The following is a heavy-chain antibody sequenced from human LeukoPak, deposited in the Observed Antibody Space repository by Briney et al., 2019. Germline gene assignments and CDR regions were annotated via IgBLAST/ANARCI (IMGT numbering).Heavy chain of an antibody. CDR2: IYTSGST. J-gene: IGHJ6*03. V-gene: IGHV4-4*09. CDR1: GGSISSYY. Sequence: SETLSLTCTVSGGSISSYYWSWIRQPPGKGLEWIGYIYTSGSTNYNPSLKSRVTISVDTSKNQFSLKLSSVTAADTAVFYCVRVSSGYYGSFYYYMDVWGKGTTVTVSS. D-gene: IGHD3-22*01. CDR3: VRVSSGYYGSFYYYMDV.